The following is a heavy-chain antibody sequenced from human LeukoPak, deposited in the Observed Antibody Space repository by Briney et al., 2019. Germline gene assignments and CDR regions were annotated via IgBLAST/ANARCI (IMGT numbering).Heavy chain of an antibody. CDR3: ARHSVNSPHYFDY. V-gene: IGHV4-59*08. CDR2: IHYSGST. CDR1: GGSIDGYY. Sequence: SETLSLTCTVSGGSIDGYYWSWLRQPPGKGLGWIAFIHYSGSTHYKSSLKSRVTISVDMSKNQFSLRLSSVTAADTAVYYCARHSVNSPHYFDYWGQGTLVTVSS. D-gene: IGHD5/OR15-5a*01. J-gene: IGHJ4*02.